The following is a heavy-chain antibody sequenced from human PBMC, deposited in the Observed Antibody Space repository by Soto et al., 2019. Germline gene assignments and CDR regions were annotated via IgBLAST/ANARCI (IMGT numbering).Heavy chain of an antibody. J-gene: IGHJ4*02. CDR3: ARLSTGTRRCYFDY. D-gene: IGHD4-17*01. Sequence: AAGKVPCKASGYTCAIFYVHGVVRSPLQWLEWMGVINSGAGNTAYAQKFQGRVTMTSDTSTSTLYMEMSSLRSEDTAVYYCARLSTGTRRCYFDYWGQGTLVTVSS. V-gene: IGHV1-46*01. CDR1: GYTCAIFY. CDR2: INSGAGNT.